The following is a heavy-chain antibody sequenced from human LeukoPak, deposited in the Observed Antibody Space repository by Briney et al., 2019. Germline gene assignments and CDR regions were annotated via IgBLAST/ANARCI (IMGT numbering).Heavy chain of an antibody. CDR1: GGSISSYY. D-gene: IGHD3-10*02. CDR2: IYYSGST. V-gene: IGHV4-59*01. CDR3: ARILTMYDAFDI. J-gene: IGHJ3*02. Sequence: SETLSLTCTVSGGSISSYYWSWIRQPPGKGLEWVGYIYYSGSTNYNPSLKSRVTISVGTSKNQFSLKLSSVTAADTAVYYCARILTMYDAFDIWGQGTMVTVSS.